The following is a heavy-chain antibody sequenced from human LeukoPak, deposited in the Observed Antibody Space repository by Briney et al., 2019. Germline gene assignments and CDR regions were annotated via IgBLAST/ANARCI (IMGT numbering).Heavy chain of an antibody. CDR3: ATSRTSYGVGFDY. Sequence: SVKVSCKASGGTFSSYAISWVRQAPGQGLEWMVGIIPIFGTANYAQKFQGRVTITTDESTSTAYMELSSLRSEDTAVYYCATSRTSYGVGFDYWGQGTLVTVSS. CDR1: GGTFSSYA. CDR2: IIPIFGTA. D-gene: IGHD4-17*01. J-gene: IGHJ4*02. V-gene: IGHV1-69*05.